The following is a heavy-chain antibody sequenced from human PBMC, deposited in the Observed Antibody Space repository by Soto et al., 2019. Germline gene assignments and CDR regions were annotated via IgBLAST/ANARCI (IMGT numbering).Heavy chain of an antibody. CDR3: ARLRSGTMGPYYYGMDV. CDR1: GGTFGSYA. V-gene: IGHV1-69*01. Sequence: QVQLVQSGAEVKKPGSSVKVSCKASGGTFGSYAISWVRQAPGQGLEWMGGIIPIFGTANYAQKFQGRVTITADESTSTAYMELSSLRSEDTAVYYCARLRSGTMGPYYYGMDVWGQGTTVTVSS. CDR2: IIPIFGTA. D-gene: IGHD3-10*01. J-gene: IGHJ6*02.